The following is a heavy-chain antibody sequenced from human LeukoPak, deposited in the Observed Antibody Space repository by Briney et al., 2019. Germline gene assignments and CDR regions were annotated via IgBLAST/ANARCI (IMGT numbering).Heavy chain of an antibody. CDR1: GGSFSGYY. V-gene: IGHV4-34*01. CDR3: ARGPPRYTSY. J-gene: IGHJ4*02. Sequence: SETLSLTCAVYGGSFSGYYWSWIRQPPGKGLEWIGSIDHSGGSYYNPSLKSRVTMSVDTSKNQFSLNLSSVTAADTAVYYCARGPPRYTSYWGQGALVIVSS. D-gene: IGHD5-18*01. CDR2: IDHSGGS.